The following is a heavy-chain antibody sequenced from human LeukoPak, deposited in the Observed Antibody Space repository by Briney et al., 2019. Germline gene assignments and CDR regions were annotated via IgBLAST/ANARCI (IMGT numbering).Heavy chain of an antibody. CDR2: IYYSGTT. Sequence: SETLSLTCTVSGGSISNYYWSWIRQPPGKGPECMGYIYYSGTTNYNPSLKSRVTISVDTSKNQFSLKLSSVTAADTAVYYCARHGGYSSPYLHWGQGTLVTVSS. J-gene: IGHJ1*01. D-gene: IGHD6-13*01. CDR3: ARHGGYSSPYLH. CDR1: GGSISNYY. V-gene: IGHV4-59*08.